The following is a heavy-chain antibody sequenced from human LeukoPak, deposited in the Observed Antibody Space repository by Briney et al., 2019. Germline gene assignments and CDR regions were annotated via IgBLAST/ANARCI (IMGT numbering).Heavy chain of an antibody. CDR2: INPSDAST. V-gene: IGHV1-46*01. D-gene: IGHD3-22*01. CDR3: AILNDYYDTSGYY. CDR1: GYTFTSYS. Sequence: ASVKVSCKASGYTFTSYSMNWVRQAPGQGPEWMGIINPSDASTTYAQKFQGRVTMTEDTSTDTAYMELTSLRSEDTAVYYCAILNDYYDTSGYYWGQGTLVTVSS. J-gene: IGHJ4*02.